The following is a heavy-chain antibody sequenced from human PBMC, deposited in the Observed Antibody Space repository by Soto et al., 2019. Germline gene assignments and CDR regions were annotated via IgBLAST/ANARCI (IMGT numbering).Heavy chain of an antibody. CDR1: GFTFSSYS. V-gene: IGHV3-21*01. CDR2: ISSSSSYI. Sequence: GGSLRLSCAASGFTFSSYSINFFRHSPCKWLEWVSSISSSSSYIYYADSVKGRFTISRDNAKNSLYLQMNSLRAEDTAVYYCARDASSSTKTVRYYYYGMDVWGQGTTVTVSS. D-gene: IGHD6-6*01. CDR3: ARDASSSTKTVRYYYYGMDV. J-gene: IGHJ6*02.